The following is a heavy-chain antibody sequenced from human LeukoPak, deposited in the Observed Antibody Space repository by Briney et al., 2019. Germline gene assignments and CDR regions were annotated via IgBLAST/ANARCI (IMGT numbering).Heavy chain of an antibody. Sequence: PGRSLRLSCTASGFTFGDYAMTWVRQAPGKGLEWVSYISSSSKTIYYADSVKGRFTISRDNAKNSLYLQMNSLRDEDSAVYYCARDQGIFDYWGQGTLVTVSS. J-gene: IGHJ4*02. CDR3: ARDQGIFDY. CDR2: ISSSSKTI. CDR1: GFTFGDYA. V-gene: IGHV3-48*02.